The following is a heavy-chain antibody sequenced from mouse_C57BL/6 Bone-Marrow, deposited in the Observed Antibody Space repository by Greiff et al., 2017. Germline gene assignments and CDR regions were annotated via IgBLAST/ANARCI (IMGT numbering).Heavy chain of an antibody. CDR1: GYTFTNYW. V-gene: IGHV1-63*01. J-gene: IGHJ2*01. CDR3: ARTTTAVYFDY. Sequence: VQLQESGAELVRPGTSVKMSCKASGYTFTNYWIGWAKQRPGHGLEWIGDIYPGGGYTNYNEKFKGKGTLTADKSSSTAYMQFSSLTSEDSAIYYCARTTTAVYFDYWGQGTTLTVSS. D-gene: IGHD1-2*01. CDR2: IYPGGGYT.